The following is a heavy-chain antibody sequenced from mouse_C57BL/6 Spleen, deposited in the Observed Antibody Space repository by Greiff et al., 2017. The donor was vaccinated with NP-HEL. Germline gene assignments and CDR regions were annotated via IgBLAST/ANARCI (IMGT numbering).Heavy chain of an antibody. CDR3: ARGDYGSSLHYYAMDY. CDR2: IYPGSGNT. V-gene: IGHV1-66*01. CDR1: GYSFTSYY. Sequence: VQLKESGPELVKPGASVKISCKASGYSFTSYYIHWVKQRPGQGLEWIGWIYPGSGNTKYNEKFKGKATLTADTSSSTAYMQLSSLTSEDSAVYYCARGDYGSSLHYYAMDYWGQGTSVTVSS. D-gene: IGHD1-1*01. J-gene: IGHJ4*01.